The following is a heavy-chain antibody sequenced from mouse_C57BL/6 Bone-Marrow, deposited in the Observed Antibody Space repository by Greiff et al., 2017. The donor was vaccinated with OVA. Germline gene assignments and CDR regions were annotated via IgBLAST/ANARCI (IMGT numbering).Heavy chain of an antibody. D-gene: IGHD1-1*01. V-gene: IGHV1-64*01. J-gene: IGHJ3*01. CDR3: ARGYYGSSPAWFAY. CDR2: IHPNSGST. CDR1: GYTFTSYW. Sequence: QVQLQQPGAELVKPGASVKLSCKASGYTFTSYWMHWVKQRPGQGLEWIGMIHPNSGSTNYNEKSKSKATLTVDKSSSTAYMQLSSLTSEDSAVYYCARGYYGSSPAWFAYWGQGTLVTVSA.